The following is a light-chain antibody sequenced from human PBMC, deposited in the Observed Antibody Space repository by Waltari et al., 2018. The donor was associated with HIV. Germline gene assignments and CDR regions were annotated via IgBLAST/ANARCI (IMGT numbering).Light chain of an antibody. Sequence: DIQMTQSPSTLSTSVGDRVTIACRASQTIGNSLAWYQQKAGKAPKLLVYEASILESGVPSRFSGSGSGTDFALTISSLQPDDFATYYCQRYNGTFGQGTKLEIK. J-gene: IGKJ2*02. CDR3: QRYNGT. CDR1: QTIGNS. CDR2: EAS. V-gene: IGKV1-5*03.